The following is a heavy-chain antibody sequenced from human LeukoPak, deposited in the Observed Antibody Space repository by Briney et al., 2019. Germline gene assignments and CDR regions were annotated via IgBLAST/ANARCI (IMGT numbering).Heavy chain of an antibody. J-gene: IGHJ4*02. Sequence: GGSLRLSCAASGFTFSSYSMNWVRQAPGKGLEWVSSISSSSSYIYYADSVKGRFTISRDNAKNSLYLQMNSLRAKDTAVYYCAREWELPPNFDYWGQGTLVTVSS. V-gene: IGHV3-21*01. CDR3: AREWELPPNFDY. CDR1: GFTFSSYS. CDR2: ISSSSSYI. D-gene: IGHD1-26*01.